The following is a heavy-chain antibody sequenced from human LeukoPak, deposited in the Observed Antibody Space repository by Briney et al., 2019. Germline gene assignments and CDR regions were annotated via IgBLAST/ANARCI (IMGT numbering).Heavy chain of an antibody. J-gene: IGHJ4*02. D-gene: IGHD3-22*01. CDR3: AKDEGTLIVVGLDY. Sequence: GGSLRLSCEAAGFSFTNYGMHWVRRAPGKGLEWVSFTRYDGTTKYYAESVKGRSTISRDNSRNTLFLQMNSLRAEDTAVYYCAKDEGTLIVVGLDYWGQGTQVTVSS. CDR2: TRYDGTTK. CDR1: GFSFTNYG. V-gene: IGHV3-30*02.